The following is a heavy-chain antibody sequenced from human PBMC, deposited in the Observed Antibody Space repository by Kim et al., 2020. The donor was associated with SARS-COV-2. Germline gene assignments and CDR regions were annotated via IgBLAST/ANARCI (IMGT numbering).Heavy chain of an antibody. CDR3: AKDSGSIVVVTAVDY. V-gene: IGHV3-9*01. J-gene: IGHJ4*02. CDR2: ISWNSGSI. CDR1: GFTFDDYS. D-gene: IGHD3-22*01. Sequence: GGSLRLSCAASGFTFDDYSMHWVRQAPGKGLEWVSGISWNSGSIGYADSVKGRFTISRDNAKNSLYLQMNSLRAEDTALYYCAKDSGSIVVVTAVDYWGQGTLVTVSS.